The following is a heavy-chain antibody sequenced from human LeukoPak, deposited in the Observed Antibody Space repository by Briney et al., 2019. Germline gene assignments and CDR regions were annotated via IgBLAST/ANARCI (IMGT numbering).Heavy chain of an antibody. J-gene: IGHJ4*02. CDR2: ISYDGSNK. CDR3: AREPQIVPLRLDY. V-gene: IGHV3-30-3*01. Sequence: GGSLRLSCAASGFTFSSYAMHWVRQAPGKGLEWVAVISYDGSNKYYADSVKGRFTISRDNSKNTLYLQMNSLSAEDTAVYYCAREPQIVPLRLDYWGQGTLVTVSS. D-gene: IGHD3-16*02. CDR1: GFTFSSYA.